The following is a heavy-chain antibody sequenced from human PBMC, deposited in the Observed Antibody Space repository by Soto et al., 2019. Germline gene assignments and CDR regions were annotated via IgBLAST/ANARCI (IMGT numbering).Heavy chain of an antibody. J-gene: IGHJ4*02. CDR3: AKMSGWYHNLDY. CDR2: ISGSGGST. D-gene: IGHD2-2*01. CDR1: GFTFSSYA. Sequence: EVQLLESGGGLVQPGGSLRLSCAASGFTFSSYAMSWVRQAPGKGLEWVSAISGSGGSTYYADSVKGRFTISRDNTKNTLYLQMNSLRTEDTAVYYCAKMSGWYHNLDYWGQGTLVTFSS. V-gene: IGHV3-23*01.